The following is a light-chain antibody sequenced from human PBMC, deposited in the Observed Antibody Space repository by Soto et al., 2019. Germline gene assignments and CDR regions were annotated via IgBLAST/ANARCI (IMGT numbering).Light chain of an antibody. J-gene: IGKJ1*01. CDR3: MQALQTRT. Sequence: DIVMTQSPLSLPVTPGEPASISCRSSQSFLHSNGYNYLDWYLQKPGQSPQLLIYLGSYRAPGVPDRFSGSGSGTDFTLKISRVEAEDVGVYYCMQALQTRTFGQGTKVDIK. V-gene: IGKV2-28*01. CDR2: LGS. CDR1: QSFLHSNGYNY.